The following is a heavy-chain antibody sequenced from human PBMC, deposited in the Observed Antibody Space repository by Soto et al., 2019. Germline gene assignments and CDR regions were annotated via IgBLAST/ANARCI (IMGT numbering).Heavy chain of an antibody. CDR2: IVPIYRTA. V-gene: IGHV1-69*01. Sequence: SVKDSCKAAGDTFSSDRSNWLRQAPGQGLEWVGGIVPIYRTADYAQKFQGRVTITADESARTSYMELRSLKSQDTAVYYCVRDSGAKLSSSWGQGTLVTASS. CDR3: VRDSGAKLSSS. D-gene: IGHD6-13*01. J-gene: IGHJ4*02. CDR1: GDTFSSDR.